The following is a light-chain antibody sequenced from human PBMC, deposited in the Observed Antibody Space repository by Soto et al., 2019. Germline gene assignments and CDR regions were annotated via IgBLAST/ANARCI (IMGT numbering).Light chain of an antibody. V-gene: IGKV3-20*01. Sequence: ELVFTQSPGTLSLSPGERATLSCRASQSLSSRNLAWYQQKPGQAPRPLIYGVSSRATGIPERFSCSGAGTDCTRTISRLEPEDVAVDYCQQYGSLPHTFGGGTQVDIK. J-gene: IGKJ4*01. CDR2: GVS. CDR1: QSLSSRN. CDR3: QQYGSLPHT.